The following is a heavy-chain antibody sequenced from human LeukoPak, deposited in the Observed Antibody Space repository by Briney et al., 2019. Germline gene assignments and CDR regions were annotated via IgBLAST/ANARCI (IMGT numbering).Heavy chain of an antibody. CDR1: GFTFSSYG. CDR3: AKESIAAAGTGYFDY. CDR2: ISYDGSNK. J-gene: IGHJ4*02. Sequence: GGSLRLSCAASGFTFSSYGMHWVRQAPGKGLEWVAVISYDGSNKYYADSVKGRFTISRDNSKNTLYLQMNSLRAEDTAVYYCAKESIAAAGTGYFDYWGQGTLVTVPS. D-gene: IGHD6-13*01. V-gene: IGHV3-30*18.